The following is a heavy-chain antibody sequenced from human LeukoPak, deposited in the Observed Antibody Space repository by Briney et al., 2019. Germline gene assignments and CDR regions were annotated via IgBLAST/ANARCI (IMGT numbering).Heavy chain of an antibody. J-gene: IGHJ4*02. CDR1: GXTFSSYS. CDR3: AREGHSGYDPMGY. V-gene: IGHV3-21*01. D-gene: IGHD5-12*01. CDR2: ISSSSSYI. Sequence: PGGSLXLSXXASGXTFSSYSMNWVRQAPGKGLEWVSSISSSSSYIYYADSVKGRFTISRDNAKNSLYLQMNSLRAEDTAVYYCAREGHSGYDPMGYWGQGTLVTVSS.